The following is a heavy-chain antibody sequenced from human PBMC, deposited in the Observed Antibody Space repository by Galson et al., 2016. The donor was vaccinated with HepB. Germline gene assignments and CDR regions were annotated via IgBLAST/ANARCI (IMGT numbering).Heavy chain of an antibody. D-gene: IGHD6-19*01. CDR1: GGTFSSHA. CDR3: ARSQWMVTILGYYYGMDV. J-gene: IGHJ6*02. CDR2: IIPILGLA. Sequence: SVKVSCKASGGTFSSHAITWVRQAPGQGLEWMGRIIPILGLANYAQKFQDRGTITADTSTSTAYMELSSLRSDDTAVYYCARSQWMVTILGYYYGMDVWGQGTTVTVSS. V-gene: IGHV1-69*04.